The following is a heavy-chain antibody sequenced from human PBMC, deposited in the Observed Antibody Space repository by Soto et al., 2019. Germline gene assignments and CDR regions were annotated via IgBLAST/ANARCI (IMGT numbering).Heavy chain of an antibody. D-gene: IGHD6-19*01. CDR2: IFHSGDT. Sequence: QVQLQESGPGLVKPSGTLSLTCAVSGDSMSNSRWWTWVRQPPGKGLEWIGDIFHSGDTNYNPSLKSRVFISVDKSQNQFSLKVSSVTAADTAVYYCAYSTGWYRHDVWGQGTLFTVSS. J-gene: IGHJ3*01. V-gene: IGHV4-4*02. CDR3: AYSTGWYRHDV. CDR1: GDSMSNSRW.